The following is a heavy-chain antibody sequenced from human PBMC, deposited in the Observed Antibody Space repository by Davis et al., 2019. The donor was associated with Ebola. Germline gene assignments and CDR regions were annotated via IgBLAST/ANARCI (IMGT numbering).Heavy chain of an antibody. V-gene: IGHV4-59*08. CDR3: ASLTSSSGLDY. CDR2: IYYSGST. Sequence: GSLRLSCTVSGGSISSYYWSWIRQPPGKGLEWIGYIYYSGSTNYNPSLKSRVTISVDTSKNQFSLKLSSVTAADTAVYYCASLTSSSGLDYWGQGTLVTVSS. D-gene: IGHD6-6*01. CDR1: GGSISSYY. J-gene: IGHJ4*02.